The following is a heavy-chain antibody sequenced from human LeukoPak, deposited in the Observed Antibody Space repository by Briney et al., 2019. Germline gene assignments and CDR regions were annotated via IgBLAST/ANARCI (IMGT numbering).Heavy chain of an antibody. CDR2: INSDGSAT. J-gene: IGHJ4*02. D-gene: IGHD3-22*01. CDR3: ARDLRSSGSGFDY. CDR1: GFTFSSYW. Sequence: SGGSLRLSCAASGFTFSSYWMHWVRQAPGKGLVWVSRINSDGSATGYADSVKGRFTISRDNAKNALYLQINSLRAEDTAVYYCARDLRSSGSGFDYWGQGTLVTVSS. V-gene: IGHV3-74*01.